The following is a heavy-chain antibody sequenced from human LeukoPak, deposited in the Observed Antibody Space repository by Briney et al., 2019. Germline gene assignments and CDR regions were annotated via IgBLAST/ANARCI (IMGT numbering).Heavy chain of an antibody. D-gene: IGHD6-13*01. V-gene: IGHV3-49*04. CDR2: IRSKPYGGTT. Sequence: GGSLRLSCTASGFTFGDYVMSWVRQAPGKGLEWVGFIRSKPYGGTTEYAASVKGRFIISRDDSKTIAYLQMNSLKSEDTSVYYCTTGSATGTGSGYWGQGTLVTVSS. CDR1: GFTFGDYV. J-gene: IGHJ4*02. CDR3: TTGSATGTGSGY.